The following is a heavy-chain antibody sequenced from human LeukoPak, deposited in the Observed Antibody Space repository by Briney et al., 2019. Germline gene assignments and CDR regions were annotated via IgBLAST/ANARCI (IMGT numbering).Heavy chain of an antibody. CDR2: ISAYNGNT. Sequence: ASVKVSCTASGYTFTSYGISWVRQAPGQGLEWMGWISAYNGNTNYAQKLQGRVTMTTATYTSTAYMELRSLRSHDTAVYYCARDPHYYDSSGSLGFWGQGTLVTVSS. D-gene: IGHD3-22*01. CDR3: ARDPHYYDSSGSLGF. V-gene: IGHV1-18*01. CDR1: GYTFTSYG. J-gene: IGHJ4*02.